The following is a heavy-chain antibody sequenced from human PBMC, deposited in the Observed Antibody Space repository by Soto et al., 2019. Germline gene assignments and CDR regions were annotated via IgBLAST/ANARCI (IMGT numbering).Heavy chain of an antibody. CDR3: ARAAARNYYDRRGAVDY. J-gene: IGHJ4*02. CDR2: IYYSGSA. CDR1: GGSISSGGYY. Sequence: SETLSLTCTVSGGSISSGGYYWSWIRHHPGRGLEWIGYIYYSGSAYYNPSLKSRVTISVDTSKNQFSLNLSSVTAADTAVYYCARAAARNYYDRRGAVDYWGQGTPVTVSS. D-gene: IGHD3-22*01. V-gene: IGHV4-31*03.